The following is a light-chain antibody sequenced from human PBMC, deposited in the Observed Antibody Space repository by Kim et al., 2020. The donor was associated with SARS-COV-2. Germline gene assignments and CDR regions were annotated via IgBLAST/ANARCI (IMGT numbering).Light chain of an antibody. CDR1: HGISSY. Sequence: ASPGYRVTITCRASHGISSYLAWYQQKPGKAPKLLIYAASTLQSGVPSRFSGSGSGTDFTLTISCLQSEDFATYYCQQYYSYPFTFGPGTKVDIK. V-gene: IGKV1-8*01. CDR3: QQYYSYPFT. J-gene: IGKJ3*01. CDR2: AAS.